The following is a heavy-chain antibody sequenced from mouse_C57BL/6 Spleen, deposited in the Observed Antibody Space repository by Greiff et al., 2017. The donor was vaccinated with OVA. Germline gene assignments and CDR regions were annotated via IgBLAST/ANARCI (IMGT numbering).Heavy chain of an antibody. J-gene: IGHJ1*03. Sequence: EVMLVESGGGLVKPGGSLKLSCAASGFTFSSYAMSWVRQTPEKRLEWVATISDGGSYTYYPDNVKGRFTISRDNAKNNLYLQMSHLKSEDTAMYYCARETPYWYFDVWGTGTTVTVSS. CDR1: GFTFSSYA. CDR2: ISDGGSYT. CDR3: ARETPYWYFDV. V-gene: IGHV5-4*01.